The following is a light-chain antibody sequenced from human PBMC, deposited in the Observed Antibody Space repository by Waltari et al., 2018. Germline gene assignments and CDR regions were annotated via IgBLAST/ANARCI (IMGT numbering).Light chain of an antibody. V-gene: IGKV1-39*01. CDR3: QQTFTTPGT. CDR2: AVS. Sequence: DIQLTQSPSSLSASVGDRVTITCRASQRITTYLNWYQQKPGRAPNLLIYAVSRLQGGVPSRFSGSGSGTDFTLTISSLQPEDFATYYCQQTFTTPGTFGHGTRVEI. CDR1: QRITTY. J-gene: IGKJ1*01.